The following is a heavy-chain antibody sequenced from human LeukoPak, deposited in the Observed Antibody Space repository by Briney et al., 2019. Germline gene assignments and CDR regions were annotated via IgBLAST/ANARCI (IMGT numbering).Heavy chain of an antibody. Sequence: PGGSLRLSCAASGFTVSSNYMSWVRQAPGKGLEWVSVIYSGGSTYYADSVKGRFTISRDNAKNTLYLQMNSLRAEDTAVYYCVRDLGGRSGYWGQGTLVTVSS. D-gene: IGHD1-26*01. CDR3: VRDLGGRSGY. CDR1: GFTVSSNY. V-gene: IGHV3-53*01. J-gene: IGHJ4*02. CDR2: IYSGGST.